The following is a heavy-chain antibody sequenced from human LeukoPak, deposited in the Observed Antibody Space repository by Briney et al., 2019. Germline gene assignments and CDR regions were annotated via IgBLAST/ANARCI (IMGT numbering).Heavy chain of an antibody. D-gene: IGHD3-10*01. CDR2: IKSDGSST. Sequence: GGSLRLSCAASGFAFSTYWMHWVRQAPGKGLVWISRIKSDGSSTTYADFVKGRFTVSRDNAKNTLYLQMRSLRADDTAMYFCARVGGRGSIGGDCWGQGTLVTVSS. V-gene: IGHV3-74*03. CDR1: GFAFSTYW. J-gene: IGHJ4*02. CDR3: ARVGGRGSIGGDC.